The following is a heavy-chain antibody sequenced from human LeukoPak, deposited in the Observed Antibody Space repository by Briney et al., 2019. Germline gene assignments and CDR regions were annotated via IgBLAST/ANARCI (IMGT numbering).Heavy chain of an antibody. CDR2: ITTFSGYI. Sequence: GGSLRLSCAASGFTFSTYTMNWVRQAPGKGLEWVSSITTFSGYIYYADSVKGRFSISTNNAKNSLYLQMDSLRAEDTAVYYCAREGRGTPTEAFDIWGQGTVVTVSS. D-gene: IGHD3-16*01. J-gene: IGHJ3*02. V-gene: IGHV3-21*01. CDR3: AREGRGTPTEAFDI. CDR1: GFTFSTYT.